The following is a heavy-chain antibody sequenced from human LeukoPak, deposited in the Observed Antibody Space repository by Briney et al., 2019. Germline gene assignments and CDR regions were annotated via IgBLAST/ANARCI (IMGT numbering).Heavy chain of an antibody. Sequence: SETLSLTCSVSGGSISDFYWSWIRQPAGKGLEWIGRIYTSGNTNYNPSLKSRVTMSLDASKNQFSLKLSSVTAADTAVYYCARSSGSGSIYYYGMDVWGQGTTVTVSS. CDR3: ARSSGSGSIYYYGMDV. J-gene: IGHJ6*02. D-gene: IGHD3-10*01. CDR1: GGSISDFY. V-gene: IGHV4-4*07. CDR2: IYTSGNT.